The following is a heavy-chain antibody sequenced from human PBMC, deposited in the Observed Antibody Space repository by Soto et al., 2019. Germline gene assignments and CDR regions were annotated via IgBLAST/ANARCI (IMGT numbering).Heavy chain of an antibody. Sequence: EVQLVESGGGLVQPGGSLKLSCAASGFTFSGSAMHWVRQASGKGLEWVGRIRSKANSYATAYAASVKGRFTISRDDSKNTAYLQMNSLKTEDTAVYYCTRRVEGDSSWYSYYYSYGMDVWGQGTTVTVSS. CDR1: GFTFSGSA. D-gene: IGHD6-13*01. CDR3: TRRVEGDSSWYSYYYSYGMDV. CDR2: IRSKANSYAT. V-gene: IGHV3-73*02. J-gene: IGHJ6*02.